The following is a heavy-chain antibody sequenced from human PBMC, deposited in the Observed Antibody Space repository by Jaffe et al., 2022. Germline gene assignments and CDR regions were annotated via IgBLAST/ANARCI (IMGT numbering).Heavy chain of an antibody. Sequence: QVQLVESGGGVVQTGGSLRLSCAASGFSVQVYGMHWVRQAPGKGLEWVAYLRSDGSTELYADPAKGRFTISKDTSRNTVYLQMNSLGVEDTAVYYCARNIWGGPPILFSYFDHWGQGSLVTVSS. CDR1: GFSVQVYG. J-gene: IGHJ4*02. CDR2: LRSDGSTE. V-gene: IGHV3-30*02. D-gene: IGHD1-26*01. CDR3: ARNIWGGPPILFSYFDH.